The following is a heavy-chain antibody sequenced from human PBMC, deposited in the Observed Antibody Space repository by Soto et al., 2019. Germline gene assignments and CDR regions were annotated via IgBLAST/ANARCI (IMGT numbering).Heavy chain of an antibody. Sequence: GESLKISCKGSGYSFTSYWIGWVRQMPGKGLEWMGIIYPGDSDTRYSPSFQGQVTISADKSISTAYLQWSSLKASDTAMYYCARPVGITGTWYYYGMDVWGQGITVTVSS. CDR3: ARPVGITGTWYYYGMDV. CDR1: GYSFTSYW. CDR2: IYPGDSDT. V-gene: IGHV5-51*01. J-gene: IGHJ6*02. D-gene: IGHD1-7*01.